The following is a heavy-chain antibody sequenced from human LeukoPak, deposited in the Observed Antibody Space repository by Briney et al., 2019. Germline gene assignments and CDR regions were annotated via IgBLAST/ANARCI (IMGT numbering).Heavy chain of an antibody. V-gene: IGHV4-59*08. J-gene: IGHJ4*02. CDR1: CRSMSSYY. Sequence: AETLPLMCTLSCRSMSSYYGSWTRQPPGKGLEWIGYIYYNGNTNYNPSLKSRVTISVDTSKNQFSLMLTSMTAADAAVYYCATHRYSYANFDYWGQGTLVTVSS. CDR3: ATHRYSYANFDY. CDR2: IYYNGNT. D-gene: IGHD2-8*01.